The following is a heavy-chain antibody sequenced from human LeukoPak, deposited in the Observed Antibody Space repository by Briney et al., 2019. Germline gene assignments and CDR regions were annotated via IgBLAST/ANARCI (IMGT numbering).Heavy chain of an antibody. J-gene: IGHJ4*02. CDR3: ARHRPGIAVAGTSFDY. D-gene: IGHD6-19*01. CDR2: IYYSGST. V-gene: IGHV4-61*05. CDR1: GGSMRSISNY. Sequence: SETLSLTCTVSGGSMRSISNYWGWIRQPPGKGLEWIGYIYYSGSTNYNPSLKSRVTISVDTSKNQFSLKLSSATAADTAVYYCARHRPGIAVAGTSFDYWGQGTLVTVSS.